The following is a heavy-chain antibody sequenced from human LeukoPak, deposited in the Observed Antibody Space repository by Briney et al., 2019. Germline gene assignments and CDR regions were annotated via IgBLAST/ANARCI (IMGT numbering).Heavy chain of an antibody. CDR2: IRSQANSYAT. V-gene: IGHV3-73*01. J-gene: IGHJ4*02. CDR3: TRYIAAVGKVN. D-gene: IGHD6-13*01. CDR1: GFTFSGSA. Sequence: GGSLRLSCAASGFTFSGSAMHWVRQASGKGLEWVGRIRSQANSYATAYAASVKGRFTISRDDSKNTAYLQMNSLKTEDTAVYYCTRYIAAVGKVNWGQGTLVTVSS.